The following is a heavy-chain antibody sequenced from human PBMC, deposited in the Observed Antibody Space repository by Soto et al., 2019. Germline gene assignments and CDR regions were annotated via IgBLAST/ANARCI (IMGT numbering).Heavy chain of an antibody. CDR2: ILYDGGKK. J-gene: IGHJ4*02. D-gene: IGHD3-16*01. Sequence: GGSLRLSCAASGFTFSSYAIHWVRQAPGKGLEWVAVILYDGGKKYYADSVKGRFTISRDNSKNTLYLQMNSLRPEDTAVYYCGSQPPDDYIWGGYPLNWGRGTLVTVS. V-gene: IGHV3-30-3*01. CDR3: GSQPPDDYIWGGYPLN. CDR1: GFTFSSYA.